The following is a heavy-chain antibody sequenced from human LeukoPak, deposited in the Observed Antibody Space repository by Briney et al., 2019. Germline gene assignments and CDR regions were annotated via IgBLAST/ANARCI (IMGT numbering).Heavy chain of an antibody. CDR3: ARGNQYYDFWSGYSSLDY. CDR2: INTDGSST. V-gene: IGHV3-74*01. CDR1: GYTFSSYW. Sequence: GASVKVSCKASGYTFSSYWMHWVRQAPGKGLVWVSRINTDGSSTSYADSVKGRFTISRDNAKNTLYLQMNSLRAEDTAVYYCARGNQYYDFWSGYSSLDYWGQGTLVTVSS. D-gene: IGHD3-3*01. J-gene: IGHJ4*02.